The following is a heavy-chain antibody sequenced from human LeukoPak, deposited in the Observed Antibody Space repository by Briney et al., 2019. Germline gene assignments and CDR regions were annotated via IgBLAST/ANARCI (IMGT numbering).Heavy chain of an antibody. CDR2: IYPGDSDT. V-gene: IGHV5-51*01. J-gene: IGHJ4*02. Sequence: GESLKISCKGSGYTFSSYWIGWVRQMPGKGLEWMGIIYPGDSDTRYSLSFQGQVTISADKSISTAYLQWSSLKASDTAMYYCARATIVGATQSPFDYWGQGTLVTVSS. CDR3: ARATIVGATQSPFDY. CDR1: GYTFSSYW. D-gene: IGHD1-26*01.